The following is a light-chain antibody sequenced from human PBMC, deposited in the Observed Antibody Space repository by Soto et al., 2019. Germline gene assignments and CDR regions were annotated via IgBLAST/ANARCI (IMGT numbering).Light chain of an antibody. CDR3: QQRSNWPPS. CDR1: QSVSKC. J-gene: IGKJ4*01. V-gene: IGKV3-11*01. CDR2: DAS. Sequence: ETVLTQSPPTLSLSPGEGATLSCRASQSVSKCLAWYQQKPGQAPRLLIYDASTRATGIPARFSGSGSGTDFTLTISSLEPEDFAVYYCQQRSNWPPSFGGGTKVEIK.